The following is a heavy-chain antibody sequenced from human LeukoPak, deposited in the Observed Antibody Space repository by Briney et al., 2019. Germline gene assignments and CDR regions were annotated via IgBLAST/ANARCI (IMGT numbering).Heavy chain of an antibody. CDR3: ARGLRYFDWLLLSHFDY. D-gene: IGHD3-9*01. CDR2: INHSGST. CDR1: GGSFSGYY. V-gene: IGHV4-34*01. Sequence: PSETLSLTCAVYGGSFSGYYWSWIRQPPGKGLEWIGEINHSGSTNYNPSHKSRVTISVDTSKNQFSLKLSSVTAADTAVYYRARGLRYFDWLLLSHFDYWGQGTLVTVSS. J-gene: IGHJ4*02.